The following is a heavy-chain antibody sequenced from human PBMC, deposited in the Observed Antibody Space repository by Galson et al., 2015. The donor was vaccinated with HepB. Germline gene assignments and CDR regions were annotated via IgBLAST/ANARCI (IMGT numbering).Heavy chain of an antibody. V-gene: IGHV1-69*02. CDR2: IIPILDLA. Sequence: SVKVSCKASGGTFSSYTISWVRQAPGQGLEWMGRIIPILDLANYAQKFQGRVTITADKSTSTVNMELSSLRSEDTAVYYCARGRAQSGYSGYEEPPDYWGQGTLVTVSS. CDR3: ARGRAQSGYSGYEEPPDY. CDR1: GGTFSSYT. D-gene: IGHD5-12*01. J-gene: IGHJ4*02.